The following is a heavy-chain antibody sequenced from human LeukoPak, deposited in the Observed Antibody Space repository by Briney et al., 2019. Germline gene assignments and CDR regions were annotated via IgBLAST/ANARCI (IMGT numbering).Heavy chain of an antibody. V-gene: IGHV3-23*01. Sequence: GGSLRLSCAASGFTFSSYAMSWVRQAPGKGLEWVSAISGSGGSTYYADSVKGRFTISRDNSKNTLYLQMNSLRAEDTAVYYCANLQAAYYGMDVWGQGTTVTVSS. J-gene: IGHJ6*02. CDR1: GFTFSSYA. D-gene: IGHD6-25*01. CDR3: ANLQAAYYGMDV. CDR2: ISGSGGST.